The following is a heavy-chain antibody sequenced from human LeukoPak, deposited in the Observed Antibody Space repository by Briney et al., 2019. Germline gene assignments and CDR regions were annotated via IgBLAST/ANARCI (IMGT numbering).Heavy chain of an antibody. CDR2: ISSSSSYI. CDR3: ARDLDGYYGDYVYNWFDP. CDR1: GFTFSSYS. D-gene: IGHD4-17*01. J-gene: IGHJ5*02. Sequence: GGSLRLSCAASGFTFSSYSMNWVRQAPGKGLEWVSSISSSSSYIYYADSVKGRFTISRDNAKNSLYLQMNSLRAEDTAVYYCARDLDGYYGDYVYNWFDPWGQGTLVTVSS. V-gene: IGHV3-21*01.